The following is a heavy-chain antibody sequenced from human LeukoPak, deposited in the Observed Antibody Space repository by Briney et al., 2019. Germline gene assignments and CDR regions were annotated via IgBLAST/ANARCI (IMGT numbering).Heavy chain of an antibody. D-gene: IGHD6-19*01. CDR3: AKVLPVAGTFRAESFQH. V-gene: IGHV3-23*01. CDR1: GFTFSSYA. J-gene: IGHJ1*01. Sequence: PGGSLRLSWAASGFTFSSYAMSWVRQAPGKGLEWVSPISGSGGSTYYADSVKGRFTISRDNSKNTLYLQMNSLRAEDTAVYYCAKVLPVAGTFRAESFQHWGQGTLVTVSS. CDR2: ISGSGGST.